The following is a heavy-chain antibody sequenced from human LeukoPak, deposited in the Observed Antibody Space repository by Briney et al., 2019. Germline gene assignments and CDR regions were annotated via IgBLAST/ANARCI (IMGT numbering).Heavy chain of an antibody. CDR1: GYTFTGYY. J-gene: IGHJ4*02. V-gene: IGHV1-2*02. CDR2: INPNSGGT. CDR3: ARVNPNRQSDFDY. D-gene: IGHD1-14*01. Sequence: GASVKVSCKASGYTFTGYYMHWVRQAPGQGLEWMGWINPNSGGTNYAQKFQGRVTMTRDTSISTAYMELSRLRSDDTAVYYCARVNPNRQSDFDYWGQGTLVTVSS.